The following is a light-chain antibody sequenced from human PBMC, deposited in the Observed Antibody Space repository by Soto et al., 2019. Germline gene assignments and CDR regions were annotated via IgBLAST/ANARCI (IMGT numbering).Light chain of an antibody. CDR1: QSISSW. V-gene: IGKV1-5*01. Sequence: DIQMTQYPYTLSASVGDRVTITCRASQSISSWLAWYQQKPGKAPKLLIYDASSLESGVPSRFSGSGSGTEFTLTISSLQPDDFATYYCQQYNSYWTFGQGTKVDI. CDR2: DAS. J-gene: IGKJ1*01. CDR3: QQYNSYWT.